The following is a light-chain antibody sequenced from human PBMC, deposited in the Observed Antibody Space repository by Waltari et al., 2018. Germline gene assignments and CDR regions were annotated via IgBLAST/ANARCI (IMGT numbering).Light chain of an antibody. V-gene: IGKV2-30*02. CDR2: KVS. J-gene: IGKJ1*01. CDR1: QSLVHSDGNTY. CDR3: MQGTHWPWT. Sequence: DVVMTQSPLSLPVTLGQPASISCSSSQSLVHSDGNTYLNWFHQRPGQSPRRLIYKVSNRDSWVPDRFSGSGSGTDFTLKISRVEAEDVGVYYCMQGTHWPWTFGQGTKVEIK.